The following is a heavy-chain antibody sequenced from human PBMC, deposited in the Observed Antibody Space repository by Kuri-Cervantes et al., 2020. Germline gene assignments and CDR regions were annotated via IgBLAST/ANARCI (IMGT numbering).Heavy chain of an antibody. V-gene: IGHV3-30*03. CDR2: ISYDGSNK. Sequence: GESLKISCAASGFTFSLYGLHWVRQAPGKGLEWVAVISYDGSNKYYADSVKGRFTISRDNSKNTLYLQMNSLRAEDTAVYYCAREDRSYLLRYWGQGTLVTVSS. J-gene: IGHJ4*02. D-gene: IGHD1-26*01. CDR3: AREDRSYLLRY. CDR1: GFTFSLYG.